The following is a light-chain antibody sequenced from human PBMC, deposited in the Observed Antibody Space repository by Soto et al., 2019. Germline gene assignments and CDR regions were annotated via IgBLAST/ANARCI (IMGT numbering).Light chain of an antibody. CDR2: DVT. Sequence: QSVLAQPRSVSGSPGQSVTISCSGTSSDVGGYNSVSWYQQFPGKAPKLMIYDVTKRPSGVPDRFSGSKSGNTASLTISGLQAGDEADYYCCSYAASYTLVFGGGTKVTVL. CDR1: SSDVGGYNS. CDR3: CSYAASYTLV. V-gene: IGLV2-11*01. J-gene: IGLJ2*01.